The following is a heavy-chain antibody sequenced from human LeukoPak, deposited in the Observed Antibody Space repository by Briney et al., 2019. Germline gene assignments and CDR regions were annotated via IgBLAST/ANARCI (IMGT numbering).Heavy chain of an antibody. CDR1: GFTFSSYV. CDR2: ISGSGGST. Sequence: GGSLRLSCAASGFTFSSYVMSWVRQAPGKGLEWVAAISGSGGSTYYADSVKGRFTISRDNSKNTLYLQMNSLRAEDTAVYYCAGRLGITMVRGSFLFDYWGQGTLVTVSS. J-gene: IGHJ4*02. V-gene: IGHV3-23*01. CDR3: AGRLGITMVRGSFLFDY. D-gene: IGHD3-10*01.